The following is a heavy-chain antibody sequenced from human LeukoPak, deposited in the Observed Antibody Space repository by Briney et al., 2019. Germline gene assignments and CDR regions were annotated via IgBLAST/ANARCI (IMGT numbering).Heavy chain of an antibody. J-gene: IGHJ5*02. D-gene: IGHD2-2*01. CDR1: GGTFSGYA. V-gene: IGHV1-69*05. Sequence: GASVKVSCKASGGTFSGYAISCVRQAPGQGLEWMGGIIPIFGTANYAQKFQGRVTITTDESTSTAYMELSSLRSEDTAVYYCARCSSTSCSEFDPWGQGTLVTVSS. CDR3: ARCSSTSCSEFDP. CDR2: IIPIFGTA.